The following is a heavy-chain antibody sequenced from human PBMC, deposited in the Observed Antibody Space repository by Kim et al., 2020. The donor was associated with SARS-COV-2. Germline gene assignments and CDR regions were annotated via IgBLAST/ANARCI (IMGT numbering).Heavy chain of an antibody. V-gene: IGHV4-31*03. Sequence: SETLSLTCTVSGDSMSNGHYNWNWIRQHPGKGLEWIGCIYYSGATSYNPSLKSRITMSVDRSENQFSLKLSSVTAAAPAVYYCARVLGGPGVDSWGQGT. D-gene: IGHD7-27*01. CDR1: GDSMSNGHYN. CDR3: ARVLGGPGVDS. J-gene: IGHJ4*02. CDR2: IYYSGAT.